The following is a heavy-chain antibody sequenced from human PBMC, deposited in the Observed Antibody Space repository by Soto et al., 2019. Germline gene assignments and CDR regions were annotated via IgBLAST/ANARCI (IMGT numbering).Heavy chain of an antibody. D-gene: IGHD2-15*01. CDR3: ARDDCSGGSCYFY. J-gene: IGHJ4*02. CDR1: GFTFSDYY. V-gene: IGHV3-30-3*01. Sequence: GGSLRLSCAASGFTFSDYYMNWVRQAPGKGLEWVAVISYDGSNKYYADSVKGRFTISRDNSKNTLYLQMNSLRAEDTAVYYCARDDCSGGSCYFYWGQGTLVTVSS. CDR2: ISYDGSNK.